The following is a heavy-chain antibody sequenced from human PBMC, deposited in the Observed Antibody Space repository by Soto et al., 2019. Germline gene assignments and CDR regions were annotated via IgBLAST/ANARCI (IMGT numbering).Heavy chain of an antibody. CDR3: AKVYCDKGGFFYGYFDL. D-gene: IGHD2-8*01. CDR1: EFTFTSHT. CDR2: ISSSSGTI. J-gene: IGHJ2*01. V-gene: IGHV3-48*01. Sequence: GGSLRLSCAASEFTFTSHTMNWVRQAPGKGLEWVSYISSSSGTIYYADSVKGRFTISRDNAKNSLFLQMNSLRGEDTAVYYCAKVYCDKGGFFYGYFDLGGGAPRVPVS.